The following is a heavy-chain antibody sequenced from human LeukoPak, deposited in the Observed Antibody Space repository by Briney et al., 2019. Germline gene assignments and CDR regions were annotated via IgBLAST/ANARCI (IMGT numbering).Heavy chain of an antibody. CDR3: ARRGAAAATWVDFDY. V-gene: IGHV4-4*07. CDR1: GGSISSYY. J-gene: IGHJ4*02. Sequence: PSETLSLTCTVSGGSISSYYWSWIRQPAGKGLEWIGSIYYSGSTNYNPSLKSRVTISVDTSKNQFSLKLSSVTAADTAVYYCARRGAAAATWVDFDYWGQGTLVTVSS. CDR2: IYYSGST. D-gene: IGHD6-13*01.